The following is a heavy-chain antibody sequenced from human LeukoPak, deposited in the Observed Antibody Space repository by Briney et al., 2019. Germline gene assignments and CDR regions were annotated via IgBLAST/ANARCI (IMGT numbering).Heavy chain of an antibody. V-gene: IGHV3-74*03. J-gene: IGHJ4*01. CDR1: GFTFSNSW. Sequence: PGGSLRLSCVASGFTFSNSWMHWVRQAPGKGLLWVSRINTDGTNIKYADSVKGRFTISRDNAKNTLYLQMHTLSAEDTAVYYCARDQTQAGPTTVDYWGHGTLVTVSS. CDR3: ARDQTQAGPTTVDY. CDR2: INTDGTNI. D-gene: IGHD1-14*01.